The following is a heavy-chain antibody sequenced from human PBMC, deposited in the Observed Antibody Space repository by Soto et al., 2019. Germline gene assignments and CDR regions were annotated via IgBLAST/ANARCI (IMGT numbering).Heavy chain of an antibody. Sequence: KPSETLSLTCAVSGDSITSNHWNWIRQPPGRGLEWIGYIYNSGTTKYNPSLKSRVIISVDTSKNQLSLKLSSVTAADTAVYYCARVSMSTVSWGFDPWGQGTLVTV. CDR2: IYNSGTT. D-gene: IGHD4-4*01. CDR3: ARVSMSTVSWGFDP. CDR1: GDSITSNH. J-gene: IGHJ5*02. V-gene: IGHV4-59*01.